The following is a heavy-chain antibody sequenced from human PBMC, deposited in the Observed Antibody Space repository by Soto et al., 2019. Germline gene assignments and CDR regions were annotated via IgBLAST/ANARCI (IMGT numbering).Heavy chain of an antibody. D-gene: IGHD6-19*01. CDR3: AKGSGYSSGWYFRDYGMDV. Sequence: GGSLRLSCAASGFTFDDYAMHWVRQAPGKGLEWVSGISWNSGSIGYADSVKGRFTISRDNAKNSLYLQMNSLRAEDTALYYCAKGSGYSSGWYFRDYGMDVWGQGTTVTVSS. J-gene: IGHJ6*02. CDR2: ISWNSGSI. V-gene: IGHV3-9*01. CDR1: GFTFDDYA.